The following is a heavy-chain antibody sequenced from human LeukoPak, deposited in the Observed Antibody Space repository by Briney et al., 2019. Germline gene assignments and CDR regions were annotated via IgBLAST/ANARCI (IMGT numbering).Heavy chain of an antibody. D-gene: IGHD3-10*01. Sequence: GGSLRLSCAATGFTFSNYAIHWGRQAPGKGLEWVSSISSSSYIYYADSVKGRFTISRDNAKNSLYLQMNSLRAEDTAVYYCARVCRYYGSGSYYPFDYWGQGTLVTVSS. CDR3: ARVCRYYGSGSYYPFDY. CDR1: GFTFSNYA. V-gene: IGHV3-21*01. J-gene: IGHJ4*02. CDR2: ISSSSYI.